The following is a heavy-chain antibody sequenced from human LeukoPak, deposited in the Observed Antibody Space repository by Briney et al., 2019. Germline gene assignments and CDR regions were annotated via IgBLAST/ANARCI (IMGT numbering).Heavy chain of an antibody. CDR1: GYTFTSYD. CDR3: ARVLPYYYGSGSPRRWFDP. CDR2: MNPNSGNT. Sequence: ASVKVSCKASGYTFTSYDINWVRQATGRGLEWMGWMNPNSGNTGYAQKFQGRVTMTRNTSISTAYMELSSLRSEDTAVYYCARVLPYYYGSGSPRRWFDPWGQGTLVTVSS. V-gene: IGHV1-8*01. D-gene: IGHD3-10*01. J-gene: IGHJ5*02.